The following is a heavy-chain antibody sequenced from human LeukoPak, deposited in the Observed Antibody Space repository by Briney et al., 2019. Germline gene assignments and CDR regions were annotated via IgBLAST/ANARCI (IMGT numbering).Heavy chain of an antibody. CDR1: GFTFSSYS. J-gene: IGHJ6*02. CDR3: ARAGYSSSWYRGDYYYYGMDV. CDR2: ISSSSSYI. Sequence: GGSLRLSCAASGFTFSSYSMNWVRQAPGKGLEWVSSISSSSSYIYYADSVKGRFTISRGNAKNSLYLQMNSLRAEDTAVYYCARAGYSSSWYRGDYYYYGMDVWGQGTTVTVSS. V-gene: IGHV3-21*01. D-gene: IGHD6-13*01.